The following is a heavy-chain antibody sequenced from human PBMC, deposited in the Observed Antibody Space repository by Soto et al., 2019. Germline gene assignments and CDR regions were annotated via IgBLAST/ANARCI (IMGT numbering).Heavy chain of an antibody. CDR1: GDSVSSNSAG. CDR2: TYYKSKWYY. J-gene: IGHJ6*03. D-gene: IGHD3-3*01. Sequence: PSQTLSLTCAISGDSVSSNSAGWNWVRQTPSRGLEWLGRTYYKSKWYYNSTVSVKSRLTINPDTSKNKFSQQLNTMTPEDTAVYYCSRGSWDDVSGHYYMDVWGKGTTVTVSS. CDR3: SRGSWDDVSGHYYMDV. V-gene: IGHV6-1*01.